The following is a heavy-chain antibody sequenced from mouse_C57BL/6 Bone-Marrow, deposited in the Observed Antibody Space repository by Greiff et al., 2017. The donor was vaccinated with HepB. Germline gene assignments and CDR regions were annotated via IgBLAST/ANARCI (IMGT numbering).Heavy chain of an antibody. CDR3: ARPDYYGSSYVGYFDV. Sequence: EVKLMESGGGLVKPGGSLKLSCAASGFTFSDYGMHWVRQAPEKGLEWVAYISSGSSTIYYADTVKGRFTISRDNAKNTLFLQMTSLRSEDTAMYYCARPDYYGSSYVGYFDVWGTGTTVTVSS. D-gene: IGHD1-1*01. CDR1: GFTFSDYG. V-gene: IGHV5-17*01. CDR2: ISSGSSTI. J-gene: IGHJ1*03.